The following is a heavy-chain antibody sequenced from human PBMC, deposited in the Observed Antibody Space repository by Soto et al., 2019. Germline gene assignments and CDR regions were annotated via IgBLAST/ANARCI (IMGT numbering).Heavy chain of an antibody. CDR1: GGSISSSGYY. V-gene: IGHV4-39*01. D-gene: IGHD7-27*01. Sequence: QLQLQESGPGLVKPSETLSLTCTVSGGSISSSGYYWGWIRQPPGKGLEWIGSIYYTGTTYYNQSLKSRVTISVDTSKNQFSLKLSSVTAADTTVYYCARKLSWGYWYFDLWGRGTLVTVSS. CDR3: ARKLSWGYWYFDL. CDR2: IYYTGTT. J-gene: IGHJ2*01.